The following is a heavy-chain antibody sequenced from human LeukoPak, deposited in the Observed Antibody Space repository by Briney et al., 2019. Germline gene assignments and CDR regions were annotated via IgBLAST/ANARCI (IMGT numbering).Heavy chain of an antibody. D-gene: IGHD3-9*01. CDR1: GFSFGTHG. V-gene: IGHV3-23*01. Sequence: GSLRLPCAASGFSFGTHGMSWVRQGPGKGLEWVSALDGSGASIYYTDSVKGRFTISRDNSKNTLFLQMNSLRAEDTAVYYCAKDSPILTVWGQGTMVTVSS. CDR3: AKDSPILTV. J-gene: IGHJ3*01. CDR2: LDGSGASI.